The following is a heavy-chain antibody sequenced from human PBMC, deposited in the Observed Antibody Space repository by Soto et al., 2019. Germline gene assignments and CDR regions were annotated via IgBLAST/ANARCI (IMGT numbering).Heavy chain of an antibody. D-gene: IGHD4-17*01. J-gene: IGHJ4*02. Sequence: EVQLVESGGDLVKPGGCLRLSCAASGITFTNAWMSWVRQVPGKGLEWVGRIKNRADGGTTDYAAPVRGRFTISRDDSSNTLFFQMNSLDPEDTAVYYCSTDPGDYEDFWGQGTLVTGSS. CDR2: IKNRADGGTT. CDR1: GITFTNAW. V-gene: IGHV3-15*01. CDR3: STDPGDYEDF.